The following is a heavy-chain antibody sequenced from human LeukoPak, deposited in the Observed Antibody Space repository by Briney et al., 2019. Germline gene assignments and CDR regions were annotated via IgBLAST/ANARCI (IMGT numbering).Heavy chain of an antibody. CDR3: ASSYCSSTSCWAFDY. Sequence: GGSLRLSCAASGFTFSSYAMHWVRRAPGKGLEWVAVISYDGSNKYYADSVKGRFTISRDNSKNTLYLQMNSLRAEDTAVYYCASSYCSSTSCWAFDYWGQGTLVTVSS. CDR1: GFTFSSYA. J-gene: IGHJ4*02. V-gene: IGHV3-30-3*01. CDR2: ISYDGSNK. D-gene: IGHD2-2*01.